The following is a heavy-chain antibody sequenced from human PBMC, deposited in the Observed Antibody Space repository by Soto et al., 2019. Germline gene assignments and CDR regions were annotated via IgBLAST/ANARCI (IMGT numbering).Heavy chain of an antibody. V-gene: IGHV3-23*01. CDR1: GFTFSSYA. CDR2: ISGSGGST. Sequence: GGSLRLSCAASGFTFSSYAMSWVRQAPGKGLEWVSAISGSGGSTYYADSVKGRFTISRDNSKNALYLQMNRLRAEDTAVYYCAKGVEHTMVRGAIIYWGQGTLVTVSS. CDR3: AKGVEHTMVRGAIIY. D-gene: IGHD3-10*01. J-gene: IGHJ4*02.